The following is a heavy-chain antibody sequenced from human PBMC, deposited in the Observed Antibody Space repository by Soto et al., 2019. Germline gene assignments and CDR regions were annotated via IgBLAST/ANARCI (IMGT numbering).Heavy chain of an antibody. CDR3: AYRHPGVGHYYDH. D-gene: IGHD1-26*01. CDR2: VYWDDDK. J-gene: IGHJ4*02. Sequence: QITLKESGPTLVKPTQTLTLTCTFSGFSLSTALLAVGWFRQPPGKAPEWLALVYWDDDKRYIPSLMSRLTITKDTSKNQVVLTMTNMDPADTATSFCAYRHPGVGHYYDHWGQGILVTVSS. V-gene: IGHV2-5*02. CDR1: GFSLSTALLA.